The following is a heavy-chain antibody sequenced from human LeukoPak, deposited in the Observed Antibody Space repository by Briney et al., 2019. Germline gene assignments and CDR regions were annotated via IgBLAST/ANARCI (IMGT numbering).Heavy chain of an antibody. J-gene: IGHJ4*02. V-gene: IGHV3-23*01. D-gene: IGHD2-2*01. CDR2: LSGSGGST. CDR1: GFTFSSYA. Sequence: PGGSLRLSCAASGFTFSSYAMSWVRQAPGKGLEWVSTLSGSGGSTYYADSVKGRFTIPRDNSKNSLYLQMNSLRAEDTAVYYCARVRYCSSTSCYQGEFDYWGQGTLVTVSS. CDR3: ARVRYCSSTSCYQGEFDY.